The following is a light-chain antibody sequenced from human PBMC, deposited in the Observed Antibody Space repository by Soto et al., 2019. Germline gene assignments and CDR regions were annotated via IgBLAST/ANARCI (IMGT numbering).Light chain of an antibody. CDR2: AAS. J-gene: IGKJ2*01. CDR3: QQSYSTPRT. V-gene: IGKV1-39*01. Sequence: DIQMTQSPSSLSASVGDRVTITCRASQSISTYLNWYQQKPGKAPKVLIYAASSLQSGVPSRFSGSGSGTDFTLTISSLQPEDFATYSCQQSYSTPRTFGQGTKLEIK. CDR1: QSISTY.